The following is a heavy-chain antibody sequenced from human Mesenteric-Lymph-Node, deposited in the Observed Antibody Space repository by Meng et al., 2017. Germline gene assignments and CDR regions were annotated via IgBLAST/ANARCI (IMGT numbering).Heavy chain of an antibody. CDR1: GFTFSSYA. D-gene: IGHD2-2*01. CDR2: ISGSGGST. V-gene: IGHV3-23*01. CDR3: AKVYCSSTSCYLPDY. Sequence: LSLTCATSGFTFSSYAMTWVRQAPGKGLEWVSGISGSGGSTYYADSVKGRFTISRDNSKNTLYLQMNSLRAEDTAVYYCAKVYCSSTSCYLPDYWGQGTLVTVSS. J-gene: IGHJ4*02.